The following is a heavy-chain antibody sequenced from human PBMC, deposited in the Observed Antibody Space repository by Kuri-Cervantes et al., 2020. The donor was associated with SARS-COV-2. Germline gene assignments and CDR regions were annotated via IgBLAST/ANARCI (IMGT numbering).Heavy chain of an antibody. D-gene: IGHD3-10*01. CDR1: GGTFSSYA. V-gene: IGHV1-69*06. Sequence: SVTVSCKASGGTFSSYAISWVRQAPGQGLEWMGGIIPIFGTANYAQKFQGRVTITADKSTSTAYMELSSLGSEDTAVYYCTRDGGYGSGSYDYWGQGTLVTVSS. CDR3: TRDGGYGSGSYDY. J-gene: IGHJ4*02. CDR2: IIPIFGTA.